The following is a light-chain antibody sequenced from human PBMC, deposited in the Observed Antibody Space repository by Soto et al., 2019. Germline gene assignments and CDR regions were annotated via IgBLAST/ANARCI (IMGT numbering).Light chain of an antibody. CDR3: QQYNNWPPYT. J-gene: IGKJ2*01. CDR1: QNIRSN. V-gene: IGKV3-15*01. CDR2: SAS. Sequence: EIVMTQSPATLSVSPGEGATLSCRASQNIRSNLAWFQQKPGQRPRLLIYSASTRAPDVPAKFSGSGSGTEFTLTISSLQSEDFVVYYCQQYNNWPPYTFGPGTKLEIK.